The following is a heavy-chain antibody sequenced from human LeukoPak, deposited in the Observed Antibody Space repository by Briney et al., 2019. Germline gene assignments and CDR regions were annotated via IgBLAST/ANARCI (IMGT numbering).Heavy chain of an antibody. J-gene: IGHJ4*02. CDR1: GFTFSSYS. Sequence: GGSLRLSCAASGFTFSSYSMNWVRQAPGKGLEWVSSISSSSSYIYYADSVKGRFTISRDNAKNSLYLQMNSLRAEDTAVYYCARPVGGYSSSWYGYWGQGTLVTVSS. V-gene: IGHV3-21*01. CDR2: ISSSSSYI. D-gene: IGHD6-13*01. CDR3: ARPVGGYSSSWYGY.